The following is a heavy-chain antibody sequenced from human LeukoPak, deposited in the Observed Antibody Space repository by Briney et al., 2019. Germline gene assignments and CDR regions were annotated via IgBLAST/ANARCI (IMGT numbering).Heavy chain of an antibody. V-gene: IGHV3-15*01. D-gene: IGHD3-3*01. J-gene: IGHJ3*02. CDR2: IKSKTDGGTT. CDR1: GFTFSNAW. Sequence: PGGSLRLSCAASGFTFSNAWMSWVRQAPGKGLEWVGRIKSKTDGGTTDYAAPVKGRFTISRDDSKNTLYLQMNSLKTEDTAVYYCAKDGTSDFWSGYSIWGQGTMVTVSS. CDR3: AKDGTSDFWSGYSI.